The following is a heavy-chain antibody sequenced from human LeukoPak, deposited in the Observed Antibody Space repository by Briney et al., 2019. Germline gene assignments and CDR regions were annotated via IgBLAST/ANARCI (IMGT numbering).Heavy chain of an antibody. Sequence: GASVKVSCKAPGGTFNNYAISWVRQAPGPGLEWMGRIVPILGMANYAQEFQGRLIITADKATSSAYMEVSSQRAEDTDVYYCARDQGDNSYGYYAIWYAFDVWGQGTMVTVSS. CDR3: ARDQGDNSYGYYAIWYAFDV. V-gene: IGHV1-69*10. CDR1: GGTFNNYA. J-gene: IGHJ3*01. D-gene: IGHD5-18*01. CDR2: IVPILGMA.